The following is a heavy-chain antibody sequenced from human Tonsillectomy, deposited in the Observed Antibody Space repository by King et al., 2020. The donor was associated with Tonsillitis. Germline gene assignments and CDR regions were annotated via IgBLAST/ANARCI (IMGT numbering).Heavy chain of an antibody. CDR2: IYYSGST. D-gene: IGHD3-10*01. CDR1: GSSISSGGYY. CDR3: ARGRDYYGMDV. J-gene: IGHJ6*02. Sequence: VQLQESGPGLVKPSQTLSLTCTVSGSSISSGGYYWSCIRQHPGKGLEWIGYIYYSGSTYYNPSLKSRVTISVDTSKNQFSLKLSSVTAADTAVYYCARGRDYYGMDVWGQGTTVTVSS. V-gene: IGHV4-31*03.